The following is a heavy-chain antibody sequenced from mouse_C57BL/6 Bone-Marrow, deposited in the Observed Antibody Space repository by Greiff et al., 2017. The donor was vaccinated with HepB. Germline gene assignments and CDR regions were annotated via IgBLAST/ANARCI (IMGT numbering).Heavy chain of an antibody. Sequence: DVKLQESGPELVKPGASVKMSCKASGYTFTDYNMHWVKQSHGKSLEWIGYINPNNGGTSYNQKFKGKATLTVNKSSSTAYMELRSLTSEDSAVYYCARLVDYDGFAYWGQGTLVTVSA. J-gene: IGHJ3*01. CDR3: ARLVDYDGFAY. V-gene: IGHV1-22*01. CDR1: GYTFTDYN. CDR2: INPNNGGT. D-gene: IGHD2-4*01.